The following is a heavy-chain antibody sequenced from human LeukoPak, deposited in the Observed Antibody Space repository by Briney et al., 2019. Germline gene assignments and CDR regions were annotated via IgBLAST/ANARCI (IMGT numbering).Heavy chain of an antibody. Sequence: GASVKVSCKASGGTFISYAISWVRQAPGQGLEWMGGIIPIFGTANYAQKFQGRVTITTDESTSTAYMELSSLRSEDTAVYYCASGYSGNYYVVYWGQGTLVTVSS. CDR3: ASGYSGNYYVVY. CDR1: GGTFISYA. J-gene: IGHJ4*02. V-gene: IGHV1-69*05. D-gene: IGHD5-12*01. CDR2: IIPIFGTA.